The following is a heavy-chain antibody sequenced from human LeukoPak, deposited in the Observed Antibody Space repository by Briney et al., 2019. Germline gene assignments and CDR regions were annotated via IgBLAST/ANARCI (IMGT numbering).Heavy chain of an antibody. CDR3: AADAGAVGEDAFDI. D-gene: IGHD1-26*01. Sequence: SVKVSCKATGFNFTSSDVQWVRQARGQRLEWIGWILVGSGNTNYAQKFQERVTITRDMSTSTAYMELSSLRSEDTAVYYCAADAGAVGEDAFDIWGQGTMVTVSS. V-gene: IGHV1-58*01. CDR2: ILVGSGNT. J-gene: IGHJ3*02. CDR1: GFNFTSSD.